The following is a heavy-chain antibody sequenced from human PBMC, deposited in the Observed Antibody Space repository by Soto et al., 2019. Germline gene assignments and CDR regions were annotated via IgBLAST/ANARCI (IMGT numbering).Heavy chain of an antibody. V-gene: IGHV1-69*01. CDR3: ERASGLSWYNWFDP. D-gene: IGHD6-13*01. CDR2: IVPLFGTT. Sequence: QAQLVQSGAELKKPGSSVKVSCQASGGNFSSYAISWLRQAPGQGLEWMGGIVPLFGTTNYAQKFKGRLMITADESTNTAYMELSSLRFEDTAVYCCERASGLSWYNWFDPWGQGSPVTVSS. CDR1: GGNFSSYA. J-gene: IGHJ5*02.